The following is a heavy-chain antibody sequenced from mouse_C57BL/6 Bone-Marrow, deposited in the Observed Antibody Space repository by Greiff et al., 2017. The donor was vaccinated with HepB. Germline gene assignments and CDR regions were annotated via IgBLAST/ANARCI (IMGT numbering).Heavy chain of an antibody. Sequence: QVQLKESGAELVRPGASVTLSCKASGYTFTDYEMHWVKQTPVHGLEWIGAIDPETGGTAYNQKFKGKAILTADKSSSTAYMELRSLTSEDSAVYYCTSPFTGYFDYWGQGTTLTVSS. V-gene: IGHV1-15*01. J-gene: IGHJ2*01. CDR1: GYTFTDYE. CDR2: IDPETGGT. CDR3: TSPFTGYFDY.